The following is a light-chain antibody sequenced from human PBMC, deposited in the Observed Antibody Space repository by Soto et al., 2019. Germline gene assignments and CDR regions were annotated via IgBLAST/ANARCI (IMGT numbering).Light chain of an antibody. CDR3: QQGYSTPHT. J-gene: IGKJ2*01. Sequence: DRQMTQSPSSLSASVGDRVTITCRASQSISNYLNWYQQKPGKAPKLLISAASSLQSGVPSRFSGSVSGTDFTLTISSLQPEDFATYYCQQGYSTPHTFGQGTKLEIK. V-gene: IGKV1-39*01. CDR2: AAS. CDR1: QSISNY.